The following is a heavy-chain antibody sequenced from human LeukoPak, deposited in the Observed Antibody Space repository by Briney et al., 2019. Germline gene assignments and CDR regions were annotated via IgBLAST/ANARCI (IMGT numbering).Heavy chain of an antibody. V-gene: IGHV1-8*01. Sequence: ASVKVSFKASGYTFTSYDINWVRQATGQGLEWMGWMNPNSGNTGYAQKFQGRVTMTRNTSISTAYMELSSLRSEDTAVYYCARGLCSSTSCYYYYGMDVWGQGTTVTVSS. J-gene: IGHJ6*02. D-gene: IGHD2-2*01. CDR1: GYTFTSYD. CDR3: ARGLCSSTSCYYYYGMDV. CDR2: MNPNSGNT.